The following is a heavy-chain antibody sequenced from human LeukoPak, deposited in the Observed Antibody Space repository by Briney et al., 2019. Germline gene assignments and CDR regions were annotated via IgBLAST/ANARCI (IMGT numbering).Heavy chain of an antibody. Sequence: SETLSLTGAVSGGSITYYYWNWIRQPPGKGLEWIGYIHNSGSTSYNSSLKSRVTISADMSKNQVSLKLTSVTAADTAVYYCASCIVGANWFDPWGQGILVTVSS. CDR2: IHNSGST. J-gene: IGHJ5*02. D-gene: IGHD1-26*01. CDR1: GGSITYYY. V-gene: IGHV4-59*01. CDR3: ASCIVGANWFDP.